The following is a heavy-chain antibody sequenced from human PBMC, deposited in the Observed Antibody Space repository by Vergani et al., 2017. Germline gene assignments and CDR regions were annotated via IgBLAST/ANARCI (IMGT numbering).Heavy chain of an antibody. Sequence: QVQLQESGPGLVKPSETLSLTCTVSGGSISSYYWSWIRQPPGKGLEWIGYIYYSGSTNYNPSLKSRVTISVDTSKNQFSLKLSSVTAADTAVYYCARDQGGVWSGYAWFDPWGQGTLVTVSS. D-gene: IGHD3-3*01. V-gene: IGHV4-59*01. CDR1: GGSISSYY. CDR3: ARDQGGVWSGYAWFDP. CDR2: IYYSGST. J-gene: IGHJ5*02.